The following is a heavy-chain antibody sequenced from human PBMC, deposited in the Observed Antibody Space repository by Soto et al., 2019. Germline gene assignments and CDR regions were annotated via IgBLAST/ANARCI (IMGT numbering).Heavy chain of an antibody. CDR2: MYNTGST. CDR1: GGSISGYY. D-gene: IGHD2-21*02. CDR3: ARDLWGYCGTDCYPLDV. V-gene: IGHV4-59*01. J-gene: IGHJ6*02. Sequence: SEALSLTCTVSGGSISGYYWSWIRQPPGKGLEWIGYMYNTGSTVYNPSFKSRVTISVDASKNQFSLKLNSVTAADTAVYYCARDLWGYCGTDCYPLDVWGQGTTVT.